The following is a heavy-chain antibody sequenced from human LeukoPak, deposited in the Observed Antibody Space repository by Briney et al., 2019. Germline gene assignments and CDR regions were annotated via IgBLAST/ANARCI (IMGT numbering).Heavy chain of an antibody. CDR2: ISGSGGST. CDR1: GFTFSNAW. D-gene: IGHD3-10*02. Sequence: PGGSLRLSCAASGFTFSNAWMSWVRQAPGKGLEWVSAISGSGGSTYYADSVKGRFTISRDNSKNTLYLQMNSLRAEDTAVYYCAKAMLYYFDYWGQGTLVTVSS. V-gene: IGHV3-23*01. J-gene: IGHJ4*02. CDR3: AKAMLYYFDY.